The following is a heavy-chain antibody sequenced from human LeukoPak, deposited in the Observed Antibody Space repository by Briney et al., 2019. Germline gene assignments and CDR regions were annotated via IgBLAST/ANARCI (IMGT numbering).Heavy chain of an antibody. CDR3: ARGESGSYYGAFDI. J-gene: IGHJ3*02. CDR1: GGSFSDYY. Sequence: SETLSLTCAVYGGSFSDYYWTWIRQPPGKGLEWIGEINHSGSTYYNPSLKSRVTISVDTSKNQFSLKLSSVTAADTAVYYCARGESGSYYGAFDIWGQGTMVTVSS. V-gene: IGHV4-34*01. CDR2: INHSGST. D-gene: IGHD1-26*01.